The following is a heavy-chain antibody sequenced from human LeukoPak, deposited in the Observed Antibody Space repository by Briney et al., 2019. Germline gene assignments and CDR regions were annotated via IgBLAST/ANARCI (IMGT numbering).Heavy chain of an antibody. J-gene: IGHJ3*02. CDR3: ARNILFAFDI. CDR2: IYNDGST. V-gene: IGHV3-53*01. CDR1: GLTVSSSY. Sequence: GGSLRLSCAASGLTVSSSYMSWVRQAPGKGLEWVSIIYNDGSTYYADSMKGRFTISRDNSKNTLYLQVNSLRAEDTATYYCARNILFAFDIWGQGTMVTVSS.